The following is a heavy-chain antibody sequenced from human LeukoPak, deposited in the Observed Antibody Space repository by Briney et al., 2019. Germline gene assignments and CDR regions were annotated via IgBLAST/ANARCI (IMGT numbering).Heavy chain of an antibody. CDR2: IYYSGST. Sequence: PSETLSLTCTVSGGSISSSNYYWGWIRQPPGKGLEWIGSIYYSGSTYYNPSLKSRVTISVDTSKNQFSLKLSSVTAADTAVYYCARVSGFWSGFGYFDYWGQGTLVTVSS. CDR3: ARVSGFWSGFGYFDY. V-gene: IGHV4-39*07. J-gene: IGHJ4*02. CDR1: GGSISSSNYY. D-gene: IGHD3-3*01.